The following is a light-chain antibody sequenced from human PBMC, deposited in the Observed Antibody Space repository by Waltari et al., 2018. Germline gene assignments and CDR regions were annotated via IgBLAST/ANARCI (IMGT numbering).Light chain of an antibody. CDR3: MQNLQLPLT. CDR1: QSLLHSDGQTC. J-gene: IGKJ4*01. CDR2: EVS. V-gene: IGKV2D-29*02. Sequence: DIVMTQTPLSLSVTPGQPASISCKSSQSLLHSDGQTCLNWYLPKPGQSPQLLIFEVSNQFSGVPDRFSGSGSGTDFTLKLRRVEAADVGVYYCMQNLQLPLTFGGGTKVELK.